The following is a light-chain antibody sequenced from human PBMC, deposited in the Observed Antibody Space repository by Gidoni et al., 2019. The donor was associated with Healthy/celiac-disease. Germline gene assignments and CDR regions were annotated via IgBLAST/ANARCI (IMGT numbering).Light chain of an antibody. CDR2: SNN. CDR1: SSNIGSNT. J-gene: IGLJ7*01. CDR3: AAWDDSLNGHAV. Sequence: QSVLTQPPSASVTPGQRVTISCSGSSSNIGSNTVNWYQQLPGTAPKLLIYSNNQRPSGVSDRFSGSKSGTSASLAISGLQSEDEADYYCAAWDDSLNGHAVFGGGTQLTVL. V-gene: IGLV1-44*01.